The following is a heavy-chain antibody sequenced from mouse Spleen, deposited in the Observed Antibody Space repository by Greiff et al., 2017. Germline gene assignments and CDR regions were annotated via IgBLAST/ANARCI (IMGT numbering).Heavy chain of an antibody. J-gene: IGHJ1*03. CDR2: INSDGGST. CDR3: ARRGTVAYWYFDV. D-gene: IGHD1-1*01. Sequence: EVQLVESGGGLVQPGESLKLSCESNEYEFPSHDMSWVRKTPEKRLELVAAINSDGGSTYYPDTMARRFIFSRDNTKKTLYLQMSSLRSEDTALYYCARRGTVAYWYFDVWGTGTTVTVSS. V-gene: IGHV5-2*01. CDR1: EYEFPSHD.